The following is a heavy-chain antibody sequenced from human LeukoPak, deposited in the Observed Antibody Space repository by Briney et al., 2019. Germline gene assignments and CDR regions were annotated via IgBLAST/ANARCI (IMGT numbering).Heavy chain of an antibody. CDR2: IYNDGST. D-gene: IGHD1-26*01. CDR3: AKHSGTSLYFDY. V-gene: IGHV3-53*01. Sequence: PGGSLRLSCAAPGFTVSSKFMSWVRQAPGKGLEWVSVIYNDGSTFYADSVKGRSTISRDNSKNTVYLQMNSLRAEDTAVYYCAKHSGTSLYFDYWGQGTLVTVSS. CDR1: GFTVSSKF. J-gene: IGHJ4*02.